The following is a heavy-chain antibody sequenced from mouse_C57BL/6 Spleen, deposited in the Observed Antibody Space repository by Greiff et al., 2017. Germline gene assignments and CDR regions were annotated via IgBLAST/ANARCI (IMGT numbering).Heavy chain of an antibody. Sequence: VQLQQPGAELVKPGASVKLSCKASGYTFTSYWMQWVKQRPGQGLEWIGEIDPSDSYTNYNQKFKGKATLTVDTSSSTAYMQLSSLTSEDSAVYYCARREASGDAMDYWGQGTSVTVSS. V-gene: IGHV1-50*01. CDR2: IDPSDSYT. CDR3: ARREASGDAMDY. J-gene: IGHJ4*01. CDR1: GYTFTSYW.